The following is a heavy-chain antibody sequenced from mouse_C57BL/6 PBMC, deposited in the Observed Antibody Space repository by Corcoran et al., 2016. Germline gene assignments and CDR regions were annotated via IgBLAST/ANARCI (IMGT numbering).Heavy chain of an antibody. CDR3: ARGVATGGYAMDY. CDR2: IYWDDDK. V-gene: IGHV8-12*01. Sequence: QVTLKESGPGILQSSQTLSLTCSFSGFLLSTSGMGVSWSRQPSGKGLEWLAHIYWDDDKRYNPSLKSRLTISKDTSRNQVFLKITSVDTADTATYYCARGVATGGYAMDYWGQGTSVTVSS. CDR1: GFLLSTSGMG. J-gene: IGHJ4*01. D-gene: IGHD1-1*01.